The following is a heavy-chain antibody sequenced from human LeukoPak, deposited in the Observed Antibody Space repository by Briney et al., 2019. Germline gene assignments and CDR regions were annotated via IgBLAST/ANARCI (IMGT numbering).Heavy chain of an antibody. V-gene: IGHV4-59*08. J-gene: IGHJ3*02. Sequence: SETLSLTCTVSGGSISSYYWSWIRQPPGKGLEWIGYIYYSGSTNYNPSLKSRVTISVDTSKNQFSLKLSSVTAADTAVYYCARHGEYCGGDCFDAFDIWGQGIMVTVSS. CDR1: GGSISSYY. CDR3: ARHGEYCGGDCFDAFDI. D-gene: IGHD2-21*02. CDR2: IYYSGST.